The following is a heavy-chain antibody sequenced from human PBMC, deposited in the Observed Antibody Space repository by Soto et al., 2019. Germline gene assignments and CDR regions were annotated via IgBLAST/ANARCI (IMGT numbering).Heavy chain of an antibody. CDR3: ARHQIVTCLWNHYYYYGMDV. J-gene: IGHJ6*02. CDR2: IYPGDSDT. CDR1: GYSFTSYW. D-gene: IGHD1-1*01. V-gene: IGHV5-51*01. Sequence: EVQLVQSGAEVKKPGESLKISCKGSGYSFTSYWIGWVRQMPGKGLEWMGIIYPGDSDTRYSPSFQGQVTISADKSISTAYLQWSSLKASDTAMYYCARHQIVTCLWNHYYYYGMDVWGQGTTVTVSS.